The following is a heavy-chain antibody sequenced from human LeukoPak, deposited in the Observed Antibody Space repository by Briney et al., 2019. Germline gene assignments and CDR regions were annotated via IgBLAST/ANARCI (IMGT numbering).Heavy chain of an antibody. Sequence: GGSLRLSCAATGFTFSIHAMIWVRQAPGKGLEWVSAISGSVGGTYYADYVKGRFTISRDNSKNTMFLQMNSLRAEDTAVYYCAKEDNYAILTGYYIGIRTIAYWGQGTLVTVSS. V-gene: IGHV3-23*01. J-gene: IGHJ4*02. CDR2: ISGSVGGT. CDR3: AKEDNYAILTGYYIGIRTIAY. D-gene: IGHD3-9*01. CDR1: GFTFSIHA.